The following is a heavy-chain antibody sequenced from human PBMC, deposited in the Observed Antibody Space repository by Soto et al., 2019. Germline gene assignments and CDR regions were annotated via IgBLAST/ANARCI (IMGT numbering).Heavy chain of an antibody. V-gene: IGHV3-66*01. CDR3: ARDHNVLGSYAPWFDP. Sequence: GGSLRLSCAASGFTVSINYLGWVRQAPGKGLEWVSIIYVGGSTYYADSVRGRFTISRDNSKNTLFLQMNSLRAEDTAVYYCARDHNVLGSYAPWFDPWGQGTLVTVSS. CDR1: GFTVSINY. D-gene: IGHD3-16*01. J-gene: IGHJ5*02. CDR2: IYVGGST.